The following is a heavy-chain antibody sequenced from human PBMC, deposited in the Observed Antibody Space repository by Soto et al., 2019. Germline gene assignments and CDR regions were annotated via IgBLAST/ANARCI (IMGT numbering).Heavy chain of an antibody. J-gene: IGHJ4*02. Sequence: PGGALRLSCAVSVFNVMSYWMSWVRQAPGKGLEWVASVKEDGSELYYLHSVRGRFSMTRDSAGNALHLTMNYLSAEDTGVYFCARDIGFDYVNWGQGIPVTVSS. CDR2: VKEDGSEL. CDR3: ARDIGFDYVN. CDR1: VFNVMSYW. D-gene: IGHD3-16*01. V-gene: IGHV3-7*01.